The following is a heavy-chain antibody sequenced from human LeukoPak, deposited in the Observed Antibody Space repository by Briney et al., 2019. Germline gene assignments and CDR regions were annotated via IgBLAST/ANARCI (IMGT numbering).Heavy chain of an antibody. CDR2: IYYSGST. D-gene: IGHD3-9*01. Sequence: PSETLSLTCTVSGGSISSISYYWGWIRQPPGKGLEWIGSIYYSGSTYYNPSLKSRVTISVDTSKNQFSLKLSSVTAADTAVYYCARSGTYYDILTGPPRRRDFDYWGQGTLVTVAS. CDR3: ARSGTYYDILTGPPRRRDFDY. V-gene: IGHV4-39*07. CDR1: GGSISSISYY. J-gene: IGHJ4*02.